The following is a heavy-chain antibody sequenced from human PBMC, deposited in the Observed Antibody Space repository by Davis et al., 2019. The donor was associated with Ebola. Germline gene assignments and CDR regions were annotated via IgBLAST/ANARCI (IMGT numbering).Heavy chain of an antibody. D-gene: IGHD2-21*01. V-gene: IGHV1-8*01. CDR1: VYTLTGYA. J-gene: IGHJ4*02. CDR3: ARGGVAYSDLDY. Sequence: SVQVSCKASVYTLTGYAINWVRHATGQGLEWMGWMNPNSGNTGYAQKFQGRVTMTRENSMSTAYMELSSLRSEDTAVYFCARGGVAYSDLDYWGQGTLVAVSS. CDR2: MNPNSGNT.